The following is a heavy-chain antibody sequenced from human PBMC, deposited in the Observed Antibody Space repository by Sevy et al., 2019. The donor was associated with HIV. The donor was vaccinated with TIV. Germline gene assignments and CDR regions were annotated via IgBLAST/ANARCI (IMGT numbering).Heavy chain of an antibody. Sequence: GGSLRLSCAASGFTFSKYSMSWVRQPPGKGLEWVSTLSFGGGEINYADSVKDRFTISRDNSKSSVYLQMNNLRPEDTGVYYCAREGCTKPHDYWGQGTLVTVSS. CDR2: LSFGGGEI. CDR3: AREGCTKPHDY. J-gene: IGHJ4*02. D-gene: IGHD2-8*01. CDR1: GFTFSKYS. V-gene: IGHV3-23*01.